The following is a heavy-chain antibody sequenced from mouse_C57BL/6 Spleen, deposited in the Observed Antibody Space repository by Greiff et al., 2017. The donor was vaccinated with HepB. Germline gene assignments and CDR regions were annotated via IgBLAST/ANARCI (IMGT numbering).Heavy chain of an antibody. V-gene: IGHV5-4*01. D-gene: IGHD2-4*01. J-gene: IGHJ2*01. CDR2: ISDGGSYT. CDR3: AREGRVYDYDGYYFDY. Sequence: EVMLVESGGGLVKPGGSLKLSCAASGFTFSSYAMSWVRQTPEKRLEWVATISDGGSYTYYPDNVKGRFTISRDNAKNNLYLQMSHLKSEDTAMYYCAREGRVYDYDGYYFDYWGQGTTLTVSS. CDR1: GFTFSSYA.